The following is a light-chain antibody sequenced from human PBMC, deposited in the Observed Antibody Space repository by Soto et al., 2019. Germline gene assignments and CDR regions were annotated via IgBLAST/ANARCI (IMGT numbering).Light chain of an antibody. CDR2: EVT. CDR3: SSYTSSTTPV. CDR1: SSDVGGYNY. Sequence: QSALTQPPSASGSPGQSVAISCTGTSSDVGGYNYVSWYQQYPGKAPKLVISEVTNRPSGISHRFSGSRSGNTASLTISGLQADDEADYYCSSYTSSTTPVFGGGTKLTVL. V-gene: IGLV2-14*01. J-gene: IGLJ2*01.